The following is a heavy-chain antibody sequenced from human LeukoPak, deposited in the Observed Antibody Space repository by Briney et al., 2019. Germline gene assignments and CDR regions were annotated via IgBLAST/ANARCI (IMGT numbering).Heavy chain of an antibody. CDR3: ARDTPQHLKRYDY. J-gene: IGHJ4*02. D-gene: IGHD6-13*01. CDR2: INTHNGNT. V-gene: IGHV1-18*01. CDR1: GYNFDKFG. Sequence: ASVKVSCKASGYNFDKFGIVWVRQAPGQGLEWMGWINTHNGNTKYAQQYQGRVTMTTDTSTSTVYMELRSLRSDDTAVYFCARDTPQHLKRYDYWGQGTQVTVSS.